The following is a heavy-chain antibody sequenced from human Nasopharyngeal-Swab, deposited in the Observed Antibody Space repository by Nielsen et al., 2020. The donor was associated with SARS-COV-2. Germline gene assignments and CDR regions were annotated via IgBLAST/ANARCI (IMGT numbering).Heavy chain of an antibody. D-gene: IGHD5-18*01. CDR1: GGSVSSGSYY. Sequence: SETLSLTCTVSGGSVSSGSYYWSWIRPPPGKGLEWIGYIYYSGSTNYNPSLKSRVTISVDTSKNQFSLKLSSVTAADTAVYYCASLRGYTAMVTTTYYYGMDVWGQGTTVTVSS. CDR2: IYYSGST. CDR3: ASLRGYTAMVTTTYYYGMDV. J-gene: IGHJ6*02. V-gene: IGHV4-61*01.